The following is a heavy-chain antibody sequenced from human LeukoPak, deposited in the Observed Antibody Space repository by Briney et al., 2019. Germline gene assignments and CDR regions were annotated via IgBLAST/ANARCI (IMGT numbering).Heavy chain of an antibody. CDR1: GFTFSSYG. CDR2: IHYDGTIK. D-gene: IGHD5-18*01. J-gene: IGHJ4*02. Sequence: GGSLRLSCAASGFTFSSYGMHWVRQAPGKGLEWVAFIHYDGTIKYYADSVKGRFTISRDNSKNTLFVQMNSLRAEDTAVYYCARAPDTAMVGFDYWGQGTLVTVSS. V-gene: IGHV3-30*02. CDR3: ARAPDTAMVGFDY.